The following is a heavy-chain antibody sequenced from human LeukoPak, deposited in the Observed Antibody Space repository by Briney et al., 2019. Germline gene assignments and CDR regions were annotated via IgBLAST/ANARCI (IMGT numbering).Heavy chain of an antibody. CDR3: ARDRRAGQSGYWFDP. V-gene: IGHV4-59*01. CDR2: IYYSGST. D-gene: IGHD3-22*01. Sequence: SETLSLTCTVSGGSISSYYWSWIRQPPGKGLEWLGYIYYSGSTYYNPSLKSRVTISVDTSKNQFSQKLTSVTAADTAVYYCARDRRAGQSGYWFDPWGQGTLVTVSS. J-gene: IGHJ5*02. CDR1: GGSISSYY.